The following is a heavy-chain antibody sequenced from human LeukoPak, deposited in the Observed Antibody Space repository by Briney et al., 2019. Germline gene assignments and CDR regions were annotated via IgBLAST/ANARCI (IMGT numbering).Heavy chain of an antibody. CDR1: GGSFSGYY. J-gene: IGHJ4*02. D-gene: IGHD3-9*01. CDR2: INHSGST. Sequence: SETLSLTCAVYGGSFSGYYWSWIRQPPGKGLEWIGEINHSGSTNYNPSLKSRVTISVDTSKNQFSLKLSSVTAADTAVYYCARLPYYDILTGYLIYFDYWGQGTLVTVSS. CDR3: ARLPYYDILTGYLIYFDY. V-gene: IGHV4-34*01.